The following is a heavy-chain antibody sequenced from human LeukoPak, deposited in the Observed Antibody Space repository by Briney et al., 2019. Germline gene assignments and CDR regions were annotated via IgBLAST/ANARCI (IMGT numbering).Heavy chain of an antibody. CDR2: ISYDGSNK. V-gene: IGHV3-30*04. Sequence: GRSLRLSCAASGSTFSSYAMHWVRQAPGKGLEWVAVISYDGSNKYYADSVKGRFTISRDNSKNTLYLQMNSLRAEDTAVYYCARDFADGPLDWGQGTLVTVSS. CDR3: ARDFADGPLD. CDR1: GSTFSSYA. J-gene: IGHJ4*02.